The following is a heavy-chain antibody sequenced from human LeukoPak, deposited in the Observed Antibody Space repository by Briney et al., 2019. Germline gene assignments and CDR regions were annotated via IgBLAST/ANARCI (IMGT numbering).Heavy chain of an antibody. CDR1: GDSVSSNSAA. CDR2: TYYRSKWYN. V-gene: IGHV6-1*01. D-gene: IGHD2-15*01. Sequence: SQTLSLTCAISGDSVSSNSAAWNWIRQSPSRGLEWLGRTYYRSKWYNDYAVSVKSRITINPDTSKNQFSLQLNSVTPEDTAVYYCARDRHCSGGSCYVDAFDIWGQGTMVTVSS. CDR3: ARDRHCSGGSCYVDAFDI. J-gene: IGHJ3*02.